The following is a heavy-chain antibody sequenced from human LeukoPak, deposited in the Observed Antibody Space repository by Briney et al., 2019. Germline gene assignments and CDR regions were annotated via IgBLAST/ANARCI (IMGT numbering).Heavy chain of an antibody. V-gene: IGHV1-18*01. CDR1: GYTFTSYG. J-gene: IGHJ4*02. CDR3: ARVPVRYCSSTSCFPFDY. Sequence: ASVKVSCKASGYTFTSYGISWVRQAPGQGLEWMGWISAYNGNTNYAQKLQGRVTMTTDTSTSTAYMELRSLRSDDTAVYYCARVPVRYCSSTSCFPFDYWGQGTLVTVSS. D-gene: IGHD2-2*01. CDR2: ISAYNGNT.